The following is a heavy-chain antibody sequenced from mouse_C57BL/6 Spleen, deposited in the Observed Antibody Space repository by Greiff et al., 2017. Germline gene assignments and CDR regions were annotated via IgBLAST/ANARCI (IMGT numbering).Heavy chain of an antibody. CDR3: ARGATAQAPFDY. J-gene: IGHJ2*01. CDR2: IYPGSGST. CDR1: GYTFTSYW. V-gene: IGHV1-55*01. D-gene: IGHD3-2*02. Sequence: QVQLQQPGAELVKPGASVKMSCKASGYTFTSYWITWVKQRPGQGLEWIGDIYPGSGSTNYNEKFKSKDTLTVDTSSSTAYMQLSSLTSEDSAVYYCARGATAQAPFDYGGQGTTLTVSS.